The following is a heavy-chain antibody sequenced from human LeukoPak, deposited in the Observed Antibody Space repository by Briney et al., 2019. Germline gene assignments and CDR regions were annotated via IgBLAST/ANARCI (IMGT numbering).Heavy chain of an antibody. Sequence: PGGSLRLSCAASGFTFSSYGMHWVRQAPGKGLEWVAVISYGGSNKYYADSVKGRFTISRDNSKNTLYLQMNSLRAEDTAVYYCAKGGGYRTRTKPLNWFDPWGQGTLVTVSS. CDR2: ISYGGSNK. CDR3: AKGGGYRTRTKPLNWFDP. J-gene: IGHJ5*02. D-gene: IGHD1-14*01. V-gene: IGHV3-30*18. CDR1: GFTFSSYG.